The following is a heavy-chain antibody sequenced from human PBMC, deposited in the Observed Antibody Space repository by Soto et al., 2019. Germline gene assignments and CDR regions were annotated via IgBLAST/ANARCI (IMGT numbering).Heavy chain of an antibody. J-gene: IGHJ6*02. CDR3: ARYYDFWSGYYYYYGMDV. CDR1: GYTFTSYD. CDR2: MNPNSGNT. D-gene: IGHD3-3*01. V-gene: IGHV1-8*01. Sequence: ASVKVSCKASGYTFTSYDINWVRQATGQGLEWMGWMNPNSGNTGYAQKFQGRVTMTRNTSISTAYMELSSLRSEDTAVYYCARYYDFWSGYYYYYGMDVWGQGTTVTVSS.